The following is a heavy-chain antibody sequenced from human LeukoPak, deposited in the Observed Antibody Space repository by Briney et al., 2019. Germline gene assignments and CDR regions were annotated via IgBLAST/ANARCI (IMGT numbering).Heavy chain of an antibody. CDR2: IYWNEDK. V-gene: IGHV2-5*01. CDR1: GFSLSTTGVG. CDR3: ARRPTARQYGDYFDY. D-gene: IGHD4-17*01. Sequence: SGPTLVKPTQTLTLTCTFSGFSLSTTGVGVGWIRQPPGKAPEWLALIYWNEDKRYSPSLKSRLTISKDTSKDQVVLTMTNMDPVDTATYYCARRPTARQYGDYFDYWGQGTLVTVSS. J-gene: IGHJ4*02.